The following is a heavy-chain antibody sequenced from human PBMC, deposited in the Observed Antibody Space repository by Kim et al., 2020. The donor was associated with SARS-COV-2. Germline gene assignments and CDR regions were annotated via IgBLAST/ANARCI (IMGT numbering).Heavy chain of an antibody. V-gene: IGHV3-11*05. Sequence: GRFTISRDNAKNSLYLQMNSLRAEDTAVYYCARDGPVGPFGYYYYYGMDVWGQGTTVTVSS. D-gene: IGHD3-16*01. J-gene: IGHJ6*02. CDR3: ARDGPVGPFGYYYYYGMDV.